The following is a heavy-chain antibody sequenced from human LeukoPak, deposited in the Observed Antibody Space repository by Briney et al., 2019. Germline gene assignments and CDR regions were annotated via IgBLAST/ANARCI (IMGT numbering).Heavy chain of an antibody. CDR3: ARDGIAAAGSQDPDAFDI. D-gene: IGHD6-13*01. Sequence: GGSLRLSCAASGFTFSNYAMSWVRQAPGEGLEWVSSISGSGASTYYADSVRGRFTIMRDNSKNTLYLQMNSLRAEDTAVYYCARDGIAAAGSQDPDAFDIWGQGTMVTVSS. CDR2: ISGSGAST. CDR1: GFTFSNYA. V-gene: IGHV3-23*01. J-gene: IGHJ3*02.